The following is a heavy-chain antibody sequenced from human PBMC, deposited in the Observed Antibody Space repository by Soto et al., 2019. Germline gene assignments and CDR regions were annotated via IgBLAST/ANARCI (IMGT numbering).Heavy chain of an antibody. CDR2: ISGVGGST. CDR3: AKQRVGSSWYRDFDL. D-gene: IGHD6-13*01. CDR1: GFTFSDYA. J-gene: IGHJ4*02. V-gene: IGHV3-23*01. Sequence: EGQLLESGGGLVQPGGSLRLSCAASGFTFSDYAMSWVRQGPGKELEWASGISGVGGSTYYPDSVKGRFTISRDNSKNTVYLQMNNLTAGDTAVYFCAKQRVGSSWYRDFDLWGQGTLGTVSS.